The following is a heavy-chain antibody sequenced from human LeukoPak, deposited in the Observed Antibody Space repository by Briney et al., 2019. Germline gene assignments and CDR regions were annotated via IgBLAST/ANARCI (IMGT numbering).Heavy chain of an antibody. CDR1: GFTFSSFE. CDR2: ISSDGGAT. Sequence: PGGSLRLSCAASGFTFSSFEMNWVRQAPGEGLQYVSAISSDGGATYYADSVKGRFTISRDNSKNTLYLQMSSLRPEDTAVYYCVKEIAFYDYWGQGTLVTVSS. D-gene: IGHD2/OR15-2a*01. J-gene: IGHJ4*02. V-gene: IGHV3-64D*06. CDR3: VKEIAFYDY.